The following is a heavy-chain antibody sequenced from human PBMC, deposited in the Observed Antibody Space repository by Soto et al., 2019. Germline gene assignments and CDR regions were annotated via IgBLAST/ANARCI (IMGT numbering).Heavy chain of an antibody. CDR2: ISSSSSYI. D-gene: IGHD3-22*01. V-gene: IGHV3-21*01. CDR3: ARVMYYYDSTGYPY. Sequence: EVQLVESGGGLVKPGGSLRLSCAASGFTFSSCSMNWVRQAPGKGLEWVSSISSSSSYIYYADSVKGRFTISRDNAKNSLYLQMNSLRAEDTAVYYCARVMYYYDSTGYPYWGQGTLVTVSS. CDR1: GFTFSSCS. J-gene: IGHJ4*02.